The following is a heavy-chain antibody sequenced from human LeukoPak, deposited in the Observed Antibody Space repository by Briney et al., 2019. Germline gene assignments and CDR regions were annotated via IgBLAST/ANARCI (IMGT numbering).Heavy chain of an antibody. J-gene: IGHJ5*02. CDR3: ARDQTTTLWNNWFDP. D-gene: IGHD4-11*01. CDR2: TYYRSKLYN. V-gene: IGHV6-1*01. Sequence: SQTLSLTCAISGDSVSSNSVAWNWIRQSPSRGLEWLGRTYYRSKLYNDFAVSVKSRITINPDTSKNQFSLQLNSVTPEDTAVYYCARDQTTTLWNNWFDPWGQGTLVTVSS. CDR1: GDSVSSNSVA.